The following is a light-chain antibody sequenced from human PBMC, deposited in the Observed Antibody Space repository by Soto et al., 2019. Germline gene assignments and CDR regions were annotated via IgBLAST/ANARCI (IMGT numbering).Light chain of an antibody. CDR2: EVS. Sequence: QSVLTQPASVSGSAGQLIAISCTGTSSDVGGYNYVSWYQQHSGKAPKLLLSEVSKRPSGVSDRFSGCKSGNTASLTISGLQTQAEADYYCSSFTSAYTFVFGTETNVAVL. CDR1: SSDVGGYNY. CDR3: SSFTSAYTFV. J-gene: IGLJ1*01. V-gene: IGLV2-14*01.